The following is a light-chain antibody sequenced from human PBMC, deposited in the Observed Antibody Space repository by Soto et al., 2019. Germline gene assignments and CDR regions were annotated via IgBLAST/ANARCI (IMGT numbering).Light chain of an antibody. J-gene: IGKJ1*01. CDR1: ENVRTF. Sequence: VLTQSPATLSLSPGERATLSCRASENVRTFVDWYQQKPGQAPRLLIYGASNRATDIPARFSGSGSGTDFTLTISNLEPEDFAVYYCQQYNKWPLTFGQGTKVEIK. CDR3: QQYNKWPLT. CDR2: GAS. V-gene: IGKV3-11*01.